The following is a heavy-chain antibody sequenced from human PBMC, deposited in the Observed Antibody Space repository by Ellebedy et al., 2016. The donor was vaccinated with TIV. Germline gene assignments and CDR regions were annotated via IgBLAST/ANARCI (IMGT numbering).Heavy chain of an antibody. D-gene: IGHD5-18*01. CDR2: INHSGST. Sequence: SETLSLXXAVYGGSFSGYYWSWIRQPPGKGLEWIGEINHSGSTNYNPSLKSRVTISVDTSKNQFSLKLSSVTAADTAVYYCATQVGYSYGLWGQGTLVTVSS. CDR1: GGSFSGYY. J-gene: IGHJ4*02. V-gene: IGHV4-34*01. CDR3: ATQVGYSYGL.